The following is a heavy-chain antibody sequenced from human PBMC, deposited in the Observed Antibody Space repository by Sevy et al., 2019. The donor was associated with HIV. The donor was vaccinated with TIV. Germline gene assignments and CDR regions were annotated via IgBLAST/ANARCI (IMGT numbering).Heavy chain of an antibody. Sequence: GGSLRLSCAASGFTFSSYSMNWVRQAPGKGLEWVSYISSSSSTIYYADSVKGRFTISRDNAKNSLYLQMNSLRDEDTAVYYCARDYDFWSGAVVYYYGMDVWGQGTTVTVSS. D-gene: IGHD3-3*01. CDR2: ISSSSSTI. CDR3: ARDYDFWSGAVVYYYGMDV. V-gene: IGHV3-48*02. CDR1: GFTFSSYS. J-gene: IGHJ6*02.